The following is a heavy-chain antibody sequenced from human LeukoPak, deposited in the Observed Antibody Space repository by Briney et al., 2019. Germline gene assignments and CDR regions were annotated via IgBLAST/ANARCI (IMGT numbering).Heavy chain of an antibody. V-gene: IGHV4-59*01. J-gene: IGHJ5*02. CDR2: IYYTGST. D-gene: IGHD6-13*01. Sequence: SETLSLTCTVSGGSIRSYYWSWIRQPPGKGLEWIAYIYYTGSTNYNPSLKSRVTISVDTSKNQFSLKLTTATTADTAVYYCARARGSSWFNWFDPWGQGTLVTVSS. CDR3: ARARGSSWFNWFDP. CDR1: GGSIRSYY.